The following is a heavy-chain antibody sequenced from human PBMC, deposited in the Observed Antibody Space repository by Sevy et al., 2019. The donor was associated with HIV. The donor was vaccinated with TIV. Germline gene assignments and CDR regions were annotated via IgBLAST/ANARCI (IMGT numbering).Heavy chain of an antibody. V-gene: IGHV1-2*02. CDR2: ISPNSGGR. J-gene: IGHJ5*02. CDR3: AGDLAVEQGWRAFDP. CDR1: GYTFTGYY. Sequence: ASVKVSCKASGYTFTGYYMHWVRQAPGQGLEWMGWISPNSGGRNYAQTFQGRVTMTTDTSISTAYMELSRLRSDDTAVYYCAGDLAVEQGWRAFDPWGQGTLVTVSS. D-gene: IGHD6-19*01.